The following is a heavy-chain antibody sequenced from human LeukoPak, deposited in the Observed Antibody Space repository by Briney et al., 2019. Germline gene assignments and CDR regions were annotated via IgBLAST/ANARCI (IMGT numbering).Heavy chain of an antibody. V-gene: IGHV3-11*01. CDR3: AREHWKLKV. D-gene: IGHD1-1*01. J-gene: IGHJ4*02. CDR1: GFTFSDYY. CDR2: IVRNGETA. Sequence: PGGSLRLSCGASGFTFSDYYMSWIRQAPGKGLEWVSYIVRNGETAYYADSVKGRFTISRDTAQNSLFLQMDSLRDEDTATYYGAREHWKLKVWGKGSRVTSSS.